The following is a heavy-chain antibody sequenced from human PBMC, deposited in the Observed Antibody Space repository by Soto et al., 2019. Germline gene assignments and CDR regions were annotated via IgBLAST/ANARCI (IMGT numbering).Heavy chain of an antibody. V-gene: IGHV2-5*02. Sequence: QITLKESGPTLVKPTQTLTLTCTFSGFSLSTTGVGVGWIRQPPGKALEWLALIYWDDDKRYSPSLKSRVTITKDTSKNQVVLTMTNMDPVNTATYYCARLLWFGELFWGQGTLVTVSS. CDR3: ARLLWFGELF. D-gene: IGHD3-10*01. J-gene: IGHJ4*02. CDR1: GFSLSTTGVG. CDR2: IYWDDDK.